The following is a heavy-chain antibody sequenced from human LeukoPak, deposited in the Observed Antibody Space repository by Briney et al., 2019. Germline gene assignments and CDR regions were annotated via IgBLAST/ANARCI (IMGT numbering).Heavy chain of an antibody. V-gene: IGHV3-9*01. CDR3: AKEYGSGSY. J-gene: IGHJ4*02. Sequence: TEGSLRLSCAASGFTFDDYAMHWVRQAPGKGLEWVSGISWNSGSIGYADSVKGRFTISRDNAKNSLYLQMNSLRAEDTALYYCAKEYGSGSYWGQGTLVTVSS. CDR1: GFTFDDYA. D-gene: IGHD3-10*01. CDR2: ISWNSGSI.